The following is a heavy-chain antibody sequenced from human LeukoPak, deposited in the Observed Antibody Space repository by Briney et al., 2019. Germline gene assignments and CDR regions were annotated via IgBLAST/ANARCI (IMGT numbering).Heavy chain of an antibody. CDR2: VNPNNGGA. V-gene: IGHV1-2*02. CDR1: GYTFTSYY. CDR3: ARDEMPTFDAFDM. Sequence: ASVKVSCKASGYTFTSYYIHWVRQAPGQGLEWMGWVNPNNGGANYAQTFQGRVTMTRDTSITTAYTELSRLRSDDTAVYYCARDEMPTFDAFDMWGQGTMVTVPS. J-gene: IGHJ3*02. D-gene: IGHD2-2*01.